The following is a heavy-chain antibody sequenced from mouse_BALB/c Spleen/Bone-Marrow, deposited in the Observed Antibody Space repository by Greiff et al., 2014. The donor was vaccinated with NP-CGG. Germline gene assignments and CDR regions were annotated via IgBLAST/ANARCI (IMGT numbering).Heavy chain of an antibody. Sequence: VQLKDSGPSLVKPSQTLSLTCSVTGDSITSGYWNWIRKFPANKLEYMGYINFSGSTYYNPSIESRISITRDTSKNQYYLHLNSVTTEDTATYYCASGGPTMITYYAMDYWGQGTSVTVSS. V-gene: IGHV3-8*02. CDR2: INFSGST. D-gene: IGHD2-4*01. CDR3: ASGGPTMITYYAMDY. CDR1: GDSITSGY. J-gene: IGHJ4*01.